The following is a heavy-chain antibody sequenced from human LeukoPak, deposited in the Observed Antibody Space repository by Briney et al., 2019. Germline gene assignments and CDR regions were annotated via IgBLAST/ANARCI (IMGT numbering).Heavy chain of an antibody. CDR1: GGTFSSYA. Sequence: GASVTVSCTASGGTFSSYAISWVRQAPGQGLEWMGGIIPIFGTANYAQKFQGRVTITADESTSTAYMELSSLRSEDTAVYYCASPAYCGGDCYPALFDYWGQGTLVTVSS. V-gene: IGHV1-69*13. D-gene: IGHD2-21*01. CDR2: IIPIFGTA. CDR3: ASPAYCGGDCYPALFDY. J-gene: IGHJ4*02.